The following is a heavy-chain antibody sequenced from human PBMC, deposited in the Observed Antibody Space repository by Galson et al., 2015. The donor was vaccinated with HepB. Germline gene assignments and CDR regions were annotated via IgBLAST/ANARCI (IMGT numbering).Heavy chain of an antibody. CDR1: GFTFSSYS. V-gene: IGHV3-21*01. D-gene: IGHD3-3*01. CDR3: ARDGRFLEWLLSPYYYGMDV. J-gene: IGHJ6*02. CDR2: ISSSSSYI. Sequence: SLRLSCAASGFTFSSYSMNWVRQAPGKGLEWVSSISSSSSYIYYADSVKGRFTISRDNAKNSLYLQMNSLRAEDTAVYYCARDGRFLEWLLSPYYYGMDVWGQGTTVTVSS.